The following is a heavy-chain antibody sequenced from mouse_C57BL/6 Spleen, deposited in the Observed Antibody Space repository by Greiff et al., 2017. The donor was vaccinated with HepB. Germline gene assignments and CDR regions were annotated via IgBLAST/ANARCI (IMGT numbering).Heavy chain of an antibody. Sequence: EVQLVESEGGLVQPGSSMKLSCTASGFTFSDYYMAWVRQVPEKGLEWVANINYDGSSTYYLDSLKSRFIISRDNAKNILYLQMSSLKSEDTATYYCAREDDYEEHFDYWGQGTTLTVSS. CDR2: INYDGSST. V-gene: IGHV5-16*01. CDR3: AREDDYEEHFDY. J-gene: IGHJ2*01. D-gene: IGHD2-4*01. CDR1: GFTFSDYY.